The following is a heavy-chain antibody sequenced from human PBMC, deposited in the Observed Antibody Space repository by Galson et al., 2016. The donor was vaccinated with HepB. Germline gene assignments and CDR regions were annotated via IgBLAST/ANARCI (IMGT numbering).Heavy chain of an antibody. J-gene: IGHJ5*02. V-gene: IGHV3-74*01. D-gene: IGHD6-13*01. CDR2: INSDGSST. CDR3: ASSVAAAGNWFDP. Sequence: SLRLSCAASGFTFSSYSMNWVRQAPGKGLVWVSRINSDGSSTSYADSVKGRFTISRDNAKNTLYLRMNSLRAEDTAVYYCASSVAAAGNWFDPWGQGTLVTVSS. CDR1: GFTFSSYS.